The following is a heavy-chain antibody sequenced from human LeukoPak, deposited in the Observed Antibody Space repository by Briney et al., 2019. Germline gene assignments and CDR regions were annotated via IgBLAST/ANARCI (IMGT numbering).Heavy chain of an antibody. J-gene: IGHJ4*02. D-gene: IGHD3-3*01. CDR2: ISSSSSYI. Sequence: GGSLRLSCAASGFTFSSYSMNWVRQAPGKGLEWVSSISSSSSYIYYADPVKGRFTISRDNAKNSLYLQMNSLRAEDTAVYYCALTSTGVTIFGVPSLDYWGQGTLVTVSS. CDR1: GFTFSSYS. V-gene: IGHV3-21*01. CDR3: ALTSTGVTIFGVPSLDY.